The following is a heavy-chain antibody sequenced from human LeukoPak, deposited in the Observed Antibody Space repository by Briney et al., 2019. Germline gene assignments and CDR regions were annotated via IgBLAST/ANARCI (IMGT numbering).Heavy chain of an antibody. CDR3: AREGGQVPAAPDP. V-gene: IGHV4-30-2*01. D-gene: IGHD2-2*01. J-gene: IGHJ5*02. CDR2: IYHSGST. CDR1: GGSISSGGYY. Sequence: SETLSLTCTVSGGSISSGGYYWSWIRQPPGKGLEWIGYIYHSGSTYYNPSLKSRVTISVDRSKNQFSLKLSSVTAADTAVYYCAREGGQVPAAPDPWGQGTLVTVSS.